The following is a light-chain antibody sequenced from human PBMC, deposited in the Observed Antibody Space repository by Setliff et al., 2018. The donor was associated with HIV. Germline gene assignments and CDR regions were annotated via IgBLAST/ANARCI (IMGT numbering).Light chain of an antibody. Sequence: QSALTQPASVSGSPGQSITISCTGASSGVGGYNLVSWYQQHPGQVPKLIIYEVTKRPSGVSHRFSGSKSGNTASLTISGLQAEDEADYFCCSYAGPSTLEVVFGGGTQLTVL. V-gene: IGLV2-23*02. CDR1: SSGVGGYNL. CDR2: EVT. CDR3: CSYAGPSTLEVV. J-gene: IGLJ2*01.